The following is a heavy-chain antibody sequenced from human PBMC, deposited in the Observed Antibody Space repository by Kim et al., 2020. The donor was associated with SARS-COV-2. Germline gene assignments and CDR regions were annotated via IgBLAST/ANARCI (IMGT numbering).Heavy chain of an antibody. V-gene: IGHV4-34*01. CDR3: ARHKSITIFPHAFDI. J-gene: IGHJ3*02. Sequence: PALKSRVTISVDTSKNQFSLKLSSVTAADTAVYYCARHKSITIFPHAFDIWGQGTMVTVSS. D-gene: IGHD3-9*01.